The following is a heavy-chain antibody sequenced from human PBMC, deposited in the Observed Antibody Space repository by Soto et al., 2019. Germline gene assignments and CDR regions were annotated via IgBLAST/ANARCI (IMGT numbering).Heavy chain of an antibody. CDR2: ISYDGSNK. CDR1: GFTFSSYA. Sequence: QVQLVESGGGVVQPGRSLRLSCAASGFTFSSYAMHWVRQAPGKGLEWVAVISYDGSNKYYADSVKGRFTISRDNSKNTRYLQMNSVRAEDTAVYYCARDPGDFWSGYRNYYYYYGMDVWGQGTTVTVSS. J-gene: IGHJ6*02. D-gene: IGHD3-3*01. CDR3: ARDPGDFWSGYRNYYYYYGMDV. V-gene: IGHV3-30-3*01.